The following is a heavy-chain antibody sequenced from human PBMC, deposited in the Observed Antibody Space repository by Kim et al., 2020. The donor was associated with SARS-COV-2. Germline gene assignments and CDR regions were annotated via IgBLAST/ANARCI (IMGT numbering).Heavy chain of an antibody. D-gene: IGHD3-10*01. CDR3: ARGFSLYGSGRFLDY. CDR2: IKQDGSEK. V-gene: IGHV3-7*01. J-gene: IGHJ4*02. Sequence: GGSLRLSCAASGFTFSSYWMSWVRQAPGKGLEWVANIKQDGSEKYYVDSVKGRFTISRDNAKNSLYLQMNSLRAEDTAVYYCARGFSLYGSGRFLDYWGQGTLVTVSS. CDR1: GFTFSSYW.